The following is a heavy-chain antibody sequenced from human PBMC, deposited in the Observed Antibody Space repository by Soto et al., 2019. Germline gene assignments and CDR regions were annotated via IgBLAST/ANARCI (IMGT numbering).Heavy chain of an antibody. J-gene: IGHJ4*02. V-gene: IGHV3-30*18. Sequence: GESLKISCAASGFTFSSYGMHWVRQAPGKGLEWVAVISYDGSNKYYADSVKGRFTISRDNSKNTLYVQMNSLRAEDTAVYYCAKDRYDSSGYHDYWGQGTLVTVSS. D-gene: IGHD3-22*01. CDR3: AKDRYDSSGYHDY. CDR1: GFTFSSYG. CDR2: ISYDGSNK.